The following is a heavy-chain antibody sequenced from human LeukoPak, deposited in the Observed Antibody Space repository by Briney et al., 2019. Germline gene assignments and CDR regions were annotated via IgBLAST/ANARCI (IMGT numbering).Heavy chain of an antibody. CDR3: ARDRGSVSFGWLDP. CDR1: GGSISSYY. V-gene: IGHV4-59*01. J-gene: IGHJ5*02. CDR2: IYYSGST. D-gene: IGHD2-15*01. Sequence: SETLSLTCTVSGGSISSYYWSWIRQPPGKGLEWIGYIYYSGSTNYNPSLKSRVTISVDTSKNQFSLKLSSVTAADTAVYYCARDRGSVSFGWLDPWGQGTLVTVSS.